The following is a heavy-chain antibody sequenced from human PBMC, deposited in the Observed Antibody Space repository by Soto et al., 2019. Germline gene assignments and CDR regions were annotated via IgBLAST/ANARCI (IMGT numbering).Heavy chain of an antibody. Sequence: PSETLSLTCTFSGGSISSTYYWSWIRQPPGKGLEWIGYIYYSGSTNYNPSLKSPVTISIDTSKNQFSLKLTSVTAADTAVYYCARGLLAYCGGDCAVFDYWGQGTLVTVSS. J-gene: IGHJ4*02. V-gene: IGHV4-59*01. CDR3: ARGLLAYCGGDCAVFDY. D-gene: IGHD2-21*02. CDR1: GGSISSTYY. CDR2: IYYSGST.